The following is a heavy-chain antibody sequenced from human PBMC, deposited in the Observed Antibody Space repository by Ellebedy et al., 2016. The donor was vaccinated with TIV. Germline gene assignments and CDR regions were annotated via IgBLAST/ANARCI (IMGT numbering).Heavy chain of an antibody. D-gene: IGHD6-13*01. V-gene: IGHV7-4-1*02. CDR1: GYRFTTYA. Sequence: ASVKVSCKASGYRFTTYAINWLRQAPGQGPEWMGWINTHTGNPTYAQGFTGRFVFSLDASVTTSYLQISSLKAGDTAVYYCARGALAYFDLWGRGTLVTVSA. J-gene: IGHJ2*01. CDR2: INTHTGNP. CDR3: ARGALAYFDL.